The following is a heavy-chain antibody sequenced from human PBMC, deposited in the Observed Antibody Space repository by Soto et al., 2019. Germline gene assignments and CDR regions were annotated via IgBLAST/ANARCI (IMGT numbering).Heavy chain of an antibody. V-gene: IGHV3-23*01. CDR1: GFIFSTSV. CDR2: ISGSGGST. J-gene: IGHJ4*02. D-gene: IGHD3-22*01. Sequence: GGSLRLSCAASGFIFSTSVMHWVRQAPGKGLEWVSAISGSGGSTYYADSVKGRFTISRDNSKNTLYLQMNSLRAEDTAVYYCAKDGPVGYYDSSGYYPFDYWGQGTLVTVSS. CDR3: AKDGPVGYYDSSGYYPFDY.